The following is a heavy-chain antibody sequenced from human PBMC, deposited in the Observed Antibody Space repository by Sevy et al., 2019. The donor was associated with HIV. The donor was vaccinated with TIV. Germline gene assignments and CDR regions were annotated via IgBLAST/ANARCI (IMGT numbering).Heavy chain of an antibody. V-gene: IGHV6-1*01. J-gene: IGHJ4*02. CDR1: GDSVSTNTAA. CDR3: ARERERGYNYDPFDY. Sequence: KQSQTLSLTCAISGDSVSTNTAAWNWIRQSPSRGLEWLGRTCYRSKWYYDYALSVKSRMTINADTSKNQFSLQLNSVTPEDTAVYYCARERERGYNYDPFDYWGQGTLVTVSS. CDR2: TCYRSKWYY. D-gene: IGHD5-12*01.